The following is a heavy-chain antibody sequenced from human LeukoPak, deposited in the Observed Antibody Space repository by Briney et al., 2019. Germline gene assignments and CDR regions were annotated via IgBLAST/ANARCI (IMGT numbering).Heavy chain of an antibody. CDR1: GYTFTSYY. J-gene: IGHJ5*02. V-gene: IGHV1-46*01. D-gene: IGHD1-26*01. CDR2: INPTGGGT. CDR3: ARDNSVGDNAWWFDP. Sequence: ASVKVSCKASGYTFTSYYMHWVRQAPGQGLEWMGLINPTGGGTGYAQKFQGRVTMTRDMSTSTDYMELSSLRFEDTAIYYCARDNSVGDNAWWFDPWGQGTLVTVSS.